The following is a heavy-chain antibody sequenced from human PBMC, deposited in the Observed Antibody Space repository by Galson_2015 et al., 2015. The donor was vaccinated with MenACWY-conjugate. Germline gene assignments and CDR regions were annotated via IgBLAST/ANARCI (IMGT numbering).Heavy chain of an antibody. V-gene: IGHV4-61*08. J-gene: IGHJ4*02. CDR1: GGSASSSGYY. D-gene: IGHD2/OR15-2a*01. CDR3: AREFSY. Sequence: LSLTCTVSGGSASSSGYYWTWIRQPPGKGLEWIGLIYDSGTTKYNPSLKGRVTISLDTSKNQVSLELSSVTAADTAVYYCAREFSYWGQGTLVTVSS. CDR2: IYDSGTT.